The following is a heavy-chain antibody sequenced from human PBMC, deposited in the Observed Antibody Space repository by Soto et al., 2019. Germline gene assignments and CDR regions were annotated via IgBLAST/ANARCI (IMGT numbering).Heavy chain of an antibody. CDR2: ISGSGSTI. D-gene: IGHD3-16*01. CDR1: GFTFSDYY. V-gene: IGHV3-11*01. J-gene: IGHJ6*02. CDR3: ARLGRGTSKPKLPFYYYALDV. Sequence: GGSLRLSCVTSGFTFSDYYMNWIRQAPGKGLEWVSYISGSGSTIYYADSVKGRFTISRDSAKNSLYLQMNRLRAEDAAVYYCARLGRGTSKPKLPFYYYALDVWGQGTTVTVSS.